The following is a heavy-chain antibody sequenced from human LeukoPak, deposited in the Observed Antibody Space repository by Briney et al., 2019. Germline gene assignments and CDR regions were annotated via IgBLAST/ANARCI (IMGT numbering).Heavy chain of an antibody. D-gene: IGHD4-23*01. CDR2: ISYDGSNK. CDR1: GYAFTSYG. Sequence: SCKASGYAFTSYGMHWVRQAPGKGLEWVAVISYDGSNKYYADSVKGRFTISRDNSKNTLYLQMNSLRAEDTAVYYCAKDWSPYGGDYFDYWGQGTLVTVSS. V-gene: IGHV3-30*18. CDR3: AKDWSPYGGDYFDY. J-gene: IGHJ4*02.